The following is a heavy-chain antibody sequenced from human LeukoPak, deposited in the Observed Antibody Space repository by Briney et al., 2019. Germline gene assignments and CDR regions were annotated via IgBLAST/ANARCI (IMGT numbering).Heavy chain of an antibody. D-gene: IGHD1-26*01. Sequence: PSETLSLTCTVSGGSISSYYWSWIRQPPGKGLEWIGYIYYSGSTNYNPSLKSRVTISVDTSKNQFSLKLSSVTAADTAVYYCASTRLEGATVYYYYYMDVWGKGTTVTVSS. CDR2: IYYSGST. CDR3: ASTRLEGATVYYYYYMDV. J-gene: IGHJ6*03. CDR1: GGSISSYY. V-gene: IGHV4-59*01.